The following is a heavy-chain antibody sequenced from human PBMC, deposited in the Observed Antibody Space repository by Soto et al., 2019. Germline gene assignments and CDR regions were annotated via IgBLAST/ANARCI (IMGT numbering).Heavy chain of an antibody. D-gene: IGHD6-6*01. V-gene: IGHV1-18*01. CDR2: ISAYNGNT. CDR3: ARDGSSPSILYI. J-gene: IGHJ3*02. Sequence: QAPGQGLEWMGWISAYNGNTNYAQKLQGRVTMTTDTSTSTAYMELRSLRSDDTAVYYCARDGSSPSILYIWGQGTMVTVS.